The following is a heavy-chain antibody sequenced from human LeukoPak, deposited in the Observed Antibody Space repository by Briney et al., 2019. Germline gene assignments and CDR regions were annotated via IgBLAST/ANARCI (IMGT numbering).Heavy chain of an antibody. CDR1: GYTFTGYY. J-gene: IGHJ6*03. V-gene: IGHV1-2*02. CDR3: ARDQEYSSGWAYYYYMDV. CDR2: INPNSGGT. D-gene: IGHD6-19*01. Sequence: ASVKVSCKASGYTFTGYYMHWVRQAPGQGLEWMGWINPNSGGTNYAQKFQGRVTVTRDTSISTAYMELSRLRSDDTAVYYCARDQEYSSGWAYYYYMDVWGKGTTVTVSS.